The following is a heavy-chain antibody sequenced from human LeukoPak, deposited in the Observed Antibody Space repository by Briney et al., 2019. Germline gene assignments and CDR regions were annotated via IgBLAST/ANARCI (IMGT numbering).Heavy chain of an antibody. CDR2: IWSDGSIK. CDR3: TRSSAYTSSWSSSYFDY. V-gene: IGHV3-33*01. D-gene: IGHD6-13*01. Sequence: PGGSLRLSCAASGFTFSNYGMHWVRQAPGKGLEWFTVIWSDGSIKYYAGSVKGRFTISRDNSKNTLYLQMNSLRAEDTAVYYCTRSSAYTSSWSSSYFDYWGQGTLVTVSS. J-gene: IGHJ4*02. CDR1: GFTFSNYG.